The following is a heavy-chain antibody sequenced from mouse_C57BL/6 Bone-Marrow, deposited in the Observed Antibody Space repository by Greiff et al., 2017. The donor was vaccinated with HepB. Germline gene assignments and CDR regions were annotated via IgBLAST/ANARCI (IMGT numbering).Heavy chain of an antibody. CDR3: TMYYGSSPYAMDY. D-gene: IGHD1-1*01. V-gene: IGHV5-9-1*02. J-gene: IGHJ4*01. CDR2: ISSGGDYI. CDR1: GFTFSSYA. Sequence: DVQLVESGEGLVKPGGSLKLSCAASGFTFSSYAMSWVRQTPEKRLEWVAYISSGGDYIYYADTVKGRFTISRDNARNTLYLQMSSLKSEDTAMYYCTMYYGSSPYAMDYWGQGTSVTVSS.